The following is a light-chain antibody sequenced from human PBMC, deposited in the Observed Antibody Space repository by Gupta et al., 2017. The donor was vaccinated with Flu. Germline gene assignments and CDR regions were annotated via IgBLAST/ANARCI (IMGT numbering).Light chain of an antibody. J-gene: IGLJ3*02. CDR1: DIGTNS. CDR2: DDA. V-gene: IGLV3-21*02. Sequence: YVLTQSPSVSVAAGQTAKIACGGVDIGTNSVHWYQQKAGQAPALVIYDDADRPSGIPERFSGSKSENTATLTISRVEVGDEADYYCPVWDSSRPLWVFGGGTKVTVL. CDR3: PVWDSSRPLWV.